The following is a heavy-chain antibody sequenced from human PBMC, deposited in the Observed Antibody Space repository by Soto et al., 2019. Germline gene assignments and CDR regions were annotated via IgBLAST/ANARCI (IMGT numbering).Heavy chain of an antibody. CDR3: ATGSFTSTGGRIGYHYNAMDV. Sequence: GASVKVSCKSSGGTFSSHSINWVRQAPGQGLEWMGGIIPIFGPANFAKKFQGRVTITADESTTTAYMELSSLTSEDTAVYYCATGSFTSTGGRIGYHYNAMDVWGQGTTGTAP. V-gene: IGHV1-69*13. D-gene: IGHD1-1*01. J-gene: IGHJ6*02. CDR1: GGTFSSHS. CDR2: IIPIFGPA.